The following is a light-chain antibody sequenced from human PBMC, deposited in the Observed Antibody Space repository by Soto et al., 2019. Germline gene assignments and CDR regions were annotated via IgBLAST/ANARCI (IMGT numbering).Light chain of an antibody. Sequence: EIVLTQSPATLSLSPGERATLSCRASQSVSSSLAWYQQKPGQAPRLLIYDASNRATAIPARFSGSGSGTDFTLTISSLEREDFAVYYCQQRSNLLTFGGGTKVEIK. CDR2: DAS. CDR3: QQRSNLLT. CDR1: QSVSSS. V-gene: IGKV3-11*01. J-gene: IGKJ4*01.